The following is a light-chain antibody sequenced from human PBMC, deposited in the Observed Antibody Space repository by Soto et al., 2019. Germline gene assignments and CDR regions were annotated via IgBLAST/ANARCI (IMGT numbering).Light chain of an antibody. V-gene: IGLV2-8*01. CDR1: SRDFGGYNY. CDR2: EVS. CDR3: SSFAGNNNLV. Sequence: QSALTQPPSASGSPGQSVTISCTGTSRDFGGYNYVSWYQQHPGKAPKLMISEVSKRPSGVPDRFSGSKSGNTASLTVSGLQAEDEADYYCSSFAGNNNLVFGGGTKLTVL. J-gene: IGLJ2*01.